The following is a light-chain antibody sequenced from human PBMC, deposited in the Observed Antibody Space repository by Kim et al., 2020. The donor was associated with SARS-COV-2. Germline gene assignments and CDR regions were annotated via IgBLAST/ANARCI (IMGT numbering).Light chain of an antibody. CDR2: KVS. CDR1: PSVVYIDGNTY. J-gene: IGKJ1*01. CDR3: MQGTHCPPT. V-gene: IGKV2-30*01. Sequence: PASISCRSSPSVVYIDGNTYLTWFHQRPGQSPRRLVYKVSSRDSGVPDRFSGSGSGTDFTLKISRVEAEDIVIYYCMQGTHCPPTFGQGTKVDI.